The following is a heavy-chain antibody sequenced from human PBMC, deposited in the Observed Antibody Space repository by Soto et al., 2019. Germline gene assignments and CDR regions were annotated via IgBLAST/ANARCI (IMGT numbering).Heavy chain of an antibody. CDR1: GFTFSDYY. D-gene: IGHD2-2*02. J-gene: IGHJ4*02. CDR3: ASPVVVPAAIAH. CDR2: ISSSGSTI. Sequence: GGSLRLSCAASGFTFSDYYMSWIRQAPGKGLEWVSYISSSGSTIYYADSVKGRFTISRDNAKNSLYLQMNSLRAEDTAVYYCASPVVVPAAIAHWGQGTLVTVSS. V-gene: IGHV3-11*01.